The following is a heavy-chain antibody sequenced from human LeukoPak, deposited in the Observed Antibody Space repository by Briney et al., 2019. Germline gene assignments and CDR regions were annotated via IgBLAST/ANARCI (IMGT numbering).Heavy chain of an antibody. CDR1: GYSISSGYF. CDR2: IYQSETA. V-gene: IGHV4-38-2*01. Sequence: SETLSLTCAVSGYSISSGYFWGWMRQPPGKGLEWIGSIYQSETANYNPSLKSRVSISLDTSKNQFSLKLSSVTAADTAVYYCARRLKRMLRGLIRGNSDYYYHFYMDVWGKGTTVTVSS. D-gene: IGHD3-10*01. CDR3: ARRLKRMLRGLIRGNSDYYYHFYMDV. J-gene: IGHJ6*03.